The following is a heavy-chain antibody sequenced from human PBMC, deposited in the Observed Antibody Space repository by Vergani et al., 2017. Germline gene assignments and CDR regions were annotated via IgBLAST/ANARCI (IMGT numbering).Heavy chain of an antibody. Sequence: QVQLQESGPGLVKPSETLSLTCTVSGGSISSYYWSWIRQPPGKGLEWIGYIYYSGSTNYNPSLKSRVTITVDTSTNQFSLKLSSVTTAGTAGYYCARGRVVPAADGFDAWGQGTLVTVSS. CDR2: IYYSGST. V-gene: IGHV4-59*01. D-gene: IGHD2-2*01. CDR1: GGSISSYY. J-gene: IGHJ5*02. CDR3: ARGRVVPAADGFDA.